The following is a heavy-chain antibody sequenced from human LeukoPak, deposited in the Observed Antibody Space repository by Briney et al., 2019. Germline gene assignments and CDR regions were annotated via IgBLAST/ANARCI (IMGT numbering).Heavy chain of an antibody. D-gene: IGHD3-3*01. CDR2: IDSSGNYI. CDR1: GFAFSGYY. J-gene: IGHJ4*01. Sequence: GGSLRLSCAASGFAFSGYYMSWARQAPGKGLEWLSYIDSSGNYILYADSVKGRFTISRDNAKNSLYLQMSSLSPDDTAVYYCARDWARRYDLDYWGQEPWSPSPQ. CDR3: ARDWARRYDLDY. V-gene: IGHV3-11*05.